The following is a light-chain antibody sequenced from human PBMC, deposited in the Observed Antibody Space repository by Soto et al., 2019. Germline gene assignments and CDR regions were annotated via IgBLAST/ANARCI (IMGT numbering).Light chain of an antibody. J-gene: IGLJ1*01. CDR1: SSDVGSYNL. V-gene: IGLV2-23*02. CDR2: EVS. CDR3: CSYAGSSTFPYV. Sequence: QCVLTQPASVSGSAGQSITISCTGTSSDVGSYNLVSWYQHHPGKAPKLMIYEVSKRPSGVSNRFSGSKSGNTASLTISGLQAEDEADYYCCSYAGSSTFPYVFGTGTKVTVL.